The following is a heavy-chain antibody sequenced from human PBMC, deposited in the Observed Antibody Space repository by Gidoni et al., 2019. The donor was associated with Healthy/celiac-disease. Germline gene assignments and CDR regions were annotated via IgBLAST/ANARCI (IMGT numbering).Heavy chain of an antibody. Sequence: EVQLVESGGGLVKPGGSLRLSCAASGFTFSNAWMSWVRQAPGKGLEWVGRIKSKTDGGTTDYAAPVKGRFTISRDDSKNTLYLQMNSLKTEDTAVYYCTTLGYCSSTSCFSHYYYYMDVWGKGTTVTVSS. CDR1: GFTFSNAW. D-gene: IGHD2-2*01. J-gene: IGHJ6*03. CDR2: IKSKTDGGTT. CDR3: TTLGYCSSTSCFSHYYYYMDV. V-gene: IGHV3-15*01.